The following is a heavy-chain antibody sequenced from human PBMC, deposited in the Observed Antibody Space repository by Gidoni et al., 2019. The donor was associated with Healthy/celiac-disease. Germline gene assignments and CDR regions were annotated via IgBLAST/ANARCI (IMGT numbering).Heavy chain of an antibody. D-gene: IGHD3-3*01. CDR1: GYTFPSYD. CDR3: ARGGTTIFGVVIDY. J-gene: IGHJ4*02. Sequence: QVQLVQSGAEVKKPGASAQVSCTASGYTFPSYDINWVRQATGQGREWMGWMNPNSGNTGYAQKFQGRVTMTRNTSISTAYMELSSLRSEDTAVYYCARGGTTIFGVVIDYWGQGTLVTVSS. CDR2: MNPNSGNT. V-gene: IGHV1-8*01.